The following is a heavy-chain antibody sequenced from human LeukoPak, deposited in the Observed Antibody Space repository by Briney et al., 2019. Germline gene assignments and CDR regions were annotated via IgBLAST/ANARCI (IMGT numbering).Heavy chain of an antibody. J-gene: IGHJ4*02. CDR2: IYYCGST. Sequence: PSETLSLTCSVSGGSISGSSYYWGWIRQPPGKGLEWIGNIYYCGSTYYNPSLKSRVIMSIDTSKNQFSLKVNSVTATDTAVYYCAKTVWSRLAAGLDSWGQGTLVTVSS. D-gene: IGHD2-21*02. CDR3: AKTVWSRLAAGLDS. V-gene: IGHV4-39*01. CDR1: GGSISGSSYY.